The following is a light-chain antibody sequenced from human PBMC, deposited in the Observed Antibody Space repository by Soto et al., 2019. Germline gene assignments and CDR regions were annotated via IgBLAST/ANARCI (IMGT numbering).Light chain of an antibody. V-gene: IGLV2-14*03. Sequence: QSALTQPASVYGSPGQSITISCTGTSSDVGGYNYVSWYQQHPGTAPKLMIYDVSNRPSGVSNRFSGSKSGNTASLTISGLQAEDEADYYCSSYTSSSLHVFGTGTKLTVL. CDR3: SSYTSSSLHV. J-gene: IGLJ1*01. CDR2: DVS. CDR1: SSDVGGYNY.